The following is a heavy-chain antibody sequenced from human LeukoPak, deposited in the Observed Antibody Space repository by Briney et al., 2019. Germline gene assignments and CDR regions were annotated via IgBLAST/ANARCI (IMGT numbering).Heavy chain of an antibody. D-gene: IGHD2-2*01. CDR1: GGTFSSYA. CDR3: AGTVIYCSSTSCYETSIAARKGAFDI. Sequence: SVKVSCKASGGTFSSYAISWVRQAPGQGLEWMGGIIPIFGTANYAQKFQGRVTITADESTSTAYMELSSLRSEDTAVYYCAGTVIYCSSTSCYETSIAARKGAFDIWGQGTMVTVSS. J-gene: IGHJ3*02. V-gene: IGHV1-69*13. CDR2: IIPIFGTA.